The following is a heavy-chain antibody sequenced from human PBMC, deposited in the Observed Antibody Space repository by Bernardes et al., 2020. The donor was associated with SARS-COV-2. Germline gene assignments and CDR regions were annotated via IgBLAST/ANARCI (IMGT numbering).Heavy chain of an antibody. D-gene: IGHD2-2*01. CDR3: AKADCSSTICKDAFNI. CDR2: ISWNSGNI. V-gene: IGHV3-9*01. J-gene: IGHJ3*02. CDR1: GFTFGDYA. Sequence: GGSLRLSCAASGFTFGDYAMHWVRQAPGKGLEWVSGISWNSGNIDYTDSVKGRFTISRDNAKNSLYLQMNSLRAEDTALYYCAKADCSSTICKDAFNIWGQGTMVTVSS.